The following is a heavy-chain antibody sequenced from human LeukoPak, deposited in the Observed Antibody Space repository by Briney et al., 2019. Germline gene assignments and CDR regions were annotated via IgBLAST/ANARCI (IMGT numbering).Heavy chain of an antibody. CDR1: GFTVSSNY. V-gene: IGHV3-53*01. CDR2: IYSGGST. D-gene: IGHD5-18*01. Sequence: PGGSLRLSCAASGFTVSSNYMSWVRQAPGKGLEWVSVIYSGGSTYYADSVKGRFTISRDNSKNTLYLQMNSLRAEDTAVYYCARDVRGYTDAFDIWGQGTMVTVSS. J-gene: IGHJ3*02. CDR3: ARDVRGYTDAFDI.